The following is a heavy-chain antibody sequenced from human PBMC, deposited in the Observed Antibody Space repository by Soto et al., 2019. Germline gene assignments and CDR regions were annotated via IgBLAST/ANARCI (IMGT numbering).Heavy chain of an antibody. CDR1: GLSVVGSY. CDR3: ARDLGAVAGLDY. J-gene: IGHJ4*02. V-gene: IGHV3-53*01. D-gene: IGHD6-19*01. Sequence: PGGSLRLSCAASGLSVVGSYMNWFRQSPQKGLEWISVIYPDDNTYYAESVRGRFTLSKDSSRNTVSLQMNSLRAEDTAVYYCARDLGAVAGLDYWGQGTLVTVSS. CDR2: IYPDDNT.